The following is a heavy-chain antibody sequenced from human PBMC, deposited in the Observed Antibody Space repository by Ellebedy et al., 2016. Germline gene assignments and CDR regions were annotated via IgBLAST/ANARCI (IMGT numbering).Heavy chain of an antibody. D-gene: IGHD4-11*01. CDR3: AGGGNYVYYYYGMDV. CDR2: IWYDGSNK. CDR1: GFTFSSYG. Sequence: GESLKISCAASGFTFSSYGMHWVRQAPGKGLEWVAVIWYDGSNKYYADSVKGRFTISRDNSKNTLYLQMNSLRAEDTAVYYCAGGGNYVYYYYGMDVWGQGTTVTVSS. V-gene: IGHV3-33*01. J-gene: IGHJ6*02.